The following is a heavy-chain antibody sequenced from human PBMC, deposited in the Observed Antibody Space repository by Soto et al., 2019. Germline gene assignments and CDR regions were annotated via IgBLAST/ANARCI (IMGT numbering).Heavy chain of an antibody. V-gene: IGHV1-18*01. CDR1: GYTFTRYC. J-gene: IGHJ6*02. CDR3: ARDLLSYDFWSGYFQNYYYGMDV. Sequence: AAVKVSCKASGYTFTRYCISWVREAPGQGLEWMGWISAYNGNTNYAQKLQDRVTMTTDTSTSTAYMELRSLRSDDTAVYYCARDLLSYDFWSGYFQNYYYGMDVWGQGTTVTVSS. CDR2: ISAYNGNT. D-gene: IGHD3-3*01.